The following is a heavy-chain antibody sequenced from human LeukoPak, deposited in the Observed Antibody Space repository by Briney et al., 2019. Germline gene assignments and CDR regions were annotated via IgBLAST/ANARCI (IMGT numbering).Heavy chain of an antibody. D-gene: IGHD3-22*01. V-gene: IGHV4-59*01. J-gene: IGHJ4*02. Sequence: SETLSLTCAVYGGSFSGYYWSWIRQPPGKGLEWIGYIYYSGSTNYNPSLKSRVTISVDTSRNQFSLKLSSVTAADTAVYYCARAYYYDSSGYYYFDYWGQGTLVTVSS. CDR1: GGSFSGYY. CDR3: ARAYYYDSSGYYYFDY. CDR2: IYYSGST.